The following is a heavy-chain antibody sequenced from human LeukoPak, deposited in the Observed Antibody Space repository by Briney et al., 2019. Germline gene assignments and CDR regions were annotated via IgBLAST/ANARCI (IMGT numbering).Heavy chain of an antibody. J-gene: IGHJ6*03. CDR1: GGSISSYY. Sequence: SETLSLTCTVSGGSISSYYWSWIRQPPGKGLEWIGYIYYSGSTNYNPSLKSRVTISVDTSKNQFSLKLSSVTAADTAVYDCARDNCSSTSCPKSSYYYMDVWGKGTTVTVSS. CDR3: ARDNCSSTSCPKSSYYYMDV. CDR2: IYYSGST. D-gene: IGHD2-2*01. V-gene: IGHV4-59*01.